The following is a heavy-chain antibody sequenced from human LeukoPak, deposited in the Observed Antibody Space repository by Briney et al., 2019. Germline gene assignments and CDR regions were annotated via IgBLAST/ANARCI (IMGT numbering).Heavy chain of an antibody. CDR3: AGLMLRFDP. Sequence: PSGTLSLTCTVSGGSISSSSYYWGWIRQPPGKGLEWIGSIYYSGSTYYNPSLKSRVTISVDTSKNQFSLKLSSVTAADTAVYYCAGLMLRFDPWGQGTLVTVSS. D-gene: IGHD2-8*01. CDR2: IYYSGST. J-gene: IGHJ5*02. CDR1: GGSISSSSYY. V-gene: IGHV4-39*01.